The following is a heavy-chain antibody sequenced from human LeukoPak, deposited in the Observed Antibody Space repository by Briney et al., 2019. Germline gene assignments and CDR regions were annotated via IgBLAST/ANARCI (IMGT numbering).Heavy chain of an antibody. D-gene: IGHD4-17*01. J-gene: IGHJ5*02. CDR3: AKTGDYRFDP. CDR2: IDIGGTT. Sequence: PGGSLRLSCAASGFTVSSNYMSWVRQAPGKGLEWVSFIDIGGTTYYADSVKGRFTTSRDNSRSTLYLQMNSLRADDTAVYYCAKTGDYRFDPWGQGTLVTVSS. V-gene: IGHV3-53*01. CDR1: GFTVSSNY.